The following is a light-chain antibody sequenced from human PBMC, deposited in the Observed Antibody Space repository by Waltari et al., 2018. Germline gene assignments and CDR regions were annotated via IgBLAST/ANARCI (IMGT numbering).Light chain of an antibody. V-gene: IGKV2-28*01. J-gene: IGKJ3*01. CDR3: MLSLQTPGT. CDR1: QSLLHSNVNNY. CDR2: LGS. Sequence: DIVMTQSPLSLPVTPGAPASMSCRSSQSLLHSNVNNYLDWYLQRPGQSPQLLIFLGSTRASGVPDRFSGSGSGTDFTLKISRVEAEDVGVYYCMLSLQTPGTFGPGTKVDIK.